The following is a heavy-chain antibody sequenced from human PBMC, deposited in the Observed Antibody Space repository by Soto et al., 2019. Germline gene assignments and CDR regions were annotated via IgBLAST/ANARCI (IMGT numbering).Heavy chain of an antibody. CDR2: FDPEDGET. V-gene: IGHV1-24*01. D-gene: IGHD3-10*01. J-gene: IGHJ3*02. CDR1: GYTLTELS. Sequence: ASVKVSCEVSGYTLTELSMHWVRQAPGKGHEWMGGFDPEDGETIYAQKFQGRVTMTEDTSTDTAYMELSSLRSEDTAVYYCATHLLHSASVRGDAYDIRGQGSMVTGSS. CDR3: ATHLLHSASVRGDAYDI.